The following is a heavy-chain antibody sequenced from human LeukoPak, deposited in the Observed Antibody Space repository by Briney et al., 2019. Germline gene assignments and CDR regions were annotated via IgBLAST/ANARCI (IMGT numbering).Heavy chain of an antibody. D-gene: IGHD3-22*01. V-gene: IGHV4-59*01. CDR3: ARDWYYYDSSGYYPYFDY. Sequence: SETLSLTCAVYGGSFSGYYWSWIRQPPGKGLEWIGYIYYSGSTNYNPSLKSRVTISVDTSKNQFSLKLSSVTAADTAVYYCARDWYYYDSSGYYPYFDYWGQGTLVAVSS. CDR2: IYYSGST. J-gene: IGHJ4*02. CDR1: GGSFSGYY.